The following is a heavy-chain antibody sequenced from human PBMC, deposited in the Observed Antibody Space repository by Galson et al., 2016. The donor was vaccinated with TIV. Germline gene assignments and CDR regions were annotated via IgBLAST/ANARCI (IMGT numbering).Heavy chain of an antibody. D-gene: IGHD3-3*01. V-gene: IGHV6-1*01. Sequence: CAISGDSVSSLSAAWNWIRQSPSRGLEWLGRTYYRSEWYNDYAVSVKSRMTINPDTSKNQFSLQLRSVTPEDTGVYYCTRGIQEWLPSQYYYYMDVWGKGTTVTVSS. CDR1: GDSVSSLSAA. CDR3: TRGIQEWLPSQYYYYMDV. J-gene: IGHJ6*03. CDR2: TYYRSEWYN.